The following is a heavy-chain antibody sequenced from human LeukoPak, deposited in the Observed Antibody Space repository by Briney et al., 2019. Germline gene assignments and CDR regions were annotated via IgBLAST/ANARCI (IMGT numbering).Heavy chain of an antibody. Sequence: SETLSLTCAVYGGSFSSYYWGWIRQPPGKGLEWIGSIYYSGNTYYNPSLKSRVTISVDTSKNQFSLRLSSVTAADTAVYYCARPNWNDLHFDYWGQGTLVTVSS. CDR2: IYYSGNT. V-gene: IGHV4-39*07. D-gene: IGHD1-1*01. J-gene: IGHJ4*02. CDR3: ARPNWNDLHFDY. CDR1: GGSFSSYY.